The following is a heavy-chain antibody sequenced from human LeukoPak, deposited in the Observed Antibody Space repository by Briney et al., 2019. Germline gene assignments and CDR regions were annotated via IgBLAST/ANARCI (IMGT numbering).Heavy chain of an antibody. CDR3: ARDNHYYADRDVFDI. J-gene: IGHJ3*02. D-gene: IGHD3-10*01. CDR1: GGSVSSYY. CDR2: IYYSGSI. V-gene: IGHV4-59*02. Sequence: SETMSLTCTVSGGSVSSYYRNWIRQPPGKGLEWIGYIYYSGSINYNPSLKSRATISGDTSKNQISLKLSSVTAADTAVYYCARDNHYYADRDVFDIWGQGTMVTVSS.